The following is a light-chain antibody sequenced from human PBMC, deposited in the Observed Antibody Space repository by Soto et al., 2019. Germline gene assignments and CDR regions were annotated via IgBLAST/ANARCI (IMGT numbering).Light chain of an antibody. CDR1: RGINNF. Sequence: DIQMTQSPSSLSASVGDRVTITCRASRGINNFLHWYQQKPGEAPKLLIYAASNVRTGVPSRFSGSGSGTVFTLTINSLQPDDFATYFCQQSLTNPKTFGQGTEVDIK. J-gene: IGKJ1*01. CDR2: AAS. CDR3: QQSLTNPKT. V-gene: IGKV1-39*01.